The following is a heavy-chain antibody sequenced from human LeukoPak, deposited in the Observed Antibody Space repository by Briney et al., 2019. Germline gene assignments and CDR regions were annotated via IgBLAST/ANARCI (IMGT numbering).Heavy chain of an antibody. CDR1: GFTFSNYW. CDR3: ARLAAGRLWFDP. D-gene: IGHD6-13*01. CDR2: IHHTGST. Sequence: PGGSLRLSCAVSGFTFSNYWMSWIRQPPGKGLEWIGEIHHTGSTNYKSSLKSRVTISLDTSKNQFSLKLSSVTAADTAVYYCARLAAGRLWFDPWGQGTLVTVSS. V-gene: IGHV4-34*01. J-gene: IGHJ5*02.